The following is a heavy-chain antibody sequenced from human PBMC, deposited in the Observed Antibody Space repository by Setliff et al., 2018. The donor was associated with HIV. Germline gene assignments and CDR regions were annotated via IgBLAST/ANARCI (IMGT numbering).Heavy chain of an antibody. D-gene: IGHD1-26*01. Sequence: RPGGSLRLSCTASGFTFAEYGMTWVRQIPGKGLEWVSDISWNGGNRGFADSVKGRFTISRDNAKNSLYLQMNSLRGEDTAFYYCVREGGGRVGGYWHFDLWGRGTQVTVSS. CDR2: ISWNGGNR. J-gene: IGHJ2*01. CDR3: VREGGGRVGGYWHFDL. V-gene: IGHV3-20*04. CDR1: GFTFAEYG.